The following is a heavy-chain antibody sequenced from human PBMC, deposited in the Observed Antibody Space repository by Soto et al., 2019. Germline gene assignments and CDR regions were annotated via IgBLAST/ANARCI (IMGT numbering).Heavy chain of an antibody. CDR2: IIPIFGTA. Sequence: GASVEVSCKASGGTFSSYSISWVRQAPGQGLEWMGGIIPIFGTANYAQKFQGRVTITADKSTSTAYMELSSLRSEDTAVYYCARGRRYCSSTSCYRKADYGMDVWGQGTTVTVSS. J-gene: IGHJ6*02. CDR3: ARGRRYCSSTSCYRKADYGMDV. V-gene: IGHV1-69*06. CDR1: GGTFSSYS. D-gene: IGHD2-2*02.